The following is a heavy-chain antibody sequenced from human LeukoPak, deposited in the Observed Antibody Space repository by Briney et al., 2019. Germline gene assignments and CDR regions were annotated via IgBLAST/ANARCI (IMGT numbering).Heavy chain of an antibody. V-gene: IGHV3-48*02. CDR3: AKALRASSYDY. J-gene: IGHJ4*02. Sequence: GGSLRLSCSASGFNLSDYGMSWVRQAPGKGLEWVSYITMNSVRLYADSMKGRFTISRDNDKNSVYLQMNSLRDEDTAVYYCAKALRASSYDYWGQGTLVTVSS. D-gene: IGHD2-2*01. CDR2: ITMNSVR. CDR1: GFNLSDYG.